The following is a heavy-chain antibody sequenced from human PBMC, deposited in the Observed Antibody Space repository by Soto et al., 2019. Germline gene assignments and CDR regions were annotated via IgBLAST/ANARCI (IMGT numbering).Heavy chain of an antibody. J-gene: IGHJ4*02. CDR3: ARDRAGAV. Sequence: VQLVESGGGLVQPGGSLRLSCVAFGFTFTNHHMTWARQAPGKGLEWVANINVDGSEKYYVDSVKGRFTISRDNAKSSLSLQTDSLGPEDAGTAYCARDRAGAVWGQGTLAIVSS. CDR1: GFTFTNHH. CDR2: INVDGSEK. V-gene: IGHV3-7*05.